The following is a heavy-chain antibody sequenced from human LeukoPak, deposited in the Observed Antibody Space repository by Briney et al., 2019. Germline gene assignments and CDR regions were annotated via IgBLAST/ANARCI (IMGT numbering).Heavy chain of an antibody. CDR2: IRSKANSYAT. CDR3: TSYHYGMDV. CDR1: GFTFSGSA. V-gene: IGHV3-73*01. Sequence: GGSLKLSCAASGFTFSGSAMHWVRQASGKGLEWVGRIRSKANSYATAYAASVKGRFTISRDDSKNTAYLQMNSLKTEDTAVYYCTSYHYGMDVWGQGTTVTVSS. J-gene: IGHJ6*02.